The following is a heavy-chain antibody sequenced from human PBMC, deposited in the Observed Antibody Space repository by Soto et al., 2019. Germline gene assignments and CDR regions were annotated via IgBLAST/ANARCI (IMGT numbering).Heavy chain of an antibody. D-gene: IGHD2-15*01. V-gene: IGHV1-69*01. CDR2: IIPIFGTA. CDR1: GGTFSSYA. J-gene: IGHJ5*02. CDR3: ARRRRNCSGGSCYSIRGWSWFDP. Sequence: QVQLVQSGAEVKKPGSSVKVSCKASGGTFSSYAISWVRQAPGQGLEWMGGIIPIFGTANYAQKFQGRVTITADECTSTAYMELRSMRSEDRAVYYCARRRRNCSGGSCYSIRGWSWFDPWGQGPLVTVSS.